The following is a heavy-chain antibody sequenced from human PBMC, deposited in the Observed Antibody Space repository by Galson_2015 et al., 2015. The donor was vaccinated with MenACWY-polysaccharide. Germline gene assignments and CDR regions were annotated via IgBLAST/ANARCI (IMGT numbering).Heavy chain of an antibody. V-gene: IGHV3-23*01. J-gene: IGHJ4*02. Sequence: SLRLSCAASGFSFSAYAMGWVRHIPGKGLEWVSSITGSGSHAFYADSVRGRFTMSKDNSKNMLLLQMDTLRAEDTAVYHCARISLQSRNFDFWGQGTLVTVSS. CDR2: ITGSGSHA. CDR3: ARISLQSRNFDF. CDR1: GFSFSAYA.